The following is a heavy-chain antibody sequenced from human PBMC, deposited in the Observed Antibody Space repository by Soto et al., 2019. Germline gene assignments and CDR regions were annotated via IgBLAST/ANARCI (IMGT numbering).Heavy chain of an antibody. CDR2: IYISGST. D-gene: IGHD3-3*01. J-gene: IGHJ4*02. Sequence: KASETLSLTCTVSGGSTNYWSWIRQSAGKGLEWIGRIYISGSTNYNPSLKSRVTMSVDTPKNQFSLILRFVTAADTAVYWCATERSGFTVFDQWGQGTLVTVSS. CDR3: ATERSGFTVFDQ. CDR1: GGSTNY. V-gene: IGHV4-4*07.